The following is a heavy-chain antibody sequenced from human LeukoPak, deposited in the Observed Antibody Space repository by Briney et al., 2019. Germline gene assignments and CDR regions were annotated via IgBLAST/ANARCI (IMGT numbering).Heavy chain of an antibody. CDR2: INPSGGST. J-gene: IGHJ6*02. Sequence: ASVKVSCKASGYSFTSYYLHWVRQAPGQGLEWMGKINPSGGSTTYAQKFQGRVTMTRDTSTSTVYMELSSLTSEDTAVYYCARAYCYAMDVWGQGTTVTVSS. CDR1: GYSFTSYY. V-gene: IGHV1-46*01. CDR3: ARAYCYAMDV.